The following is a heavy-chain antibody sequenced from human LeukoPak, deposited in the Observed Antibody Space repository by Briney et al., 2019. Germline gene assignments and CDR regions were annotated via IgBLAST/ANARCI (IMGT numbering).Heavy chain of an antibody. CDR3: ARLSSGYYLAY. Sequence: SETLSLTCAVYGGSFSGYYWSWIRQPPGKGLEWIGEINHSGSTNYNPSLKSRVTISVDTSNNQFSLKLSSVTAADTAVYYCARLSSGYYLAYWGQGTLVTVSS. V-gene: IGHV4-34*01. CDR1: GGSFSGYY. CDR2: INHSGST. D-gene: IGHD3-22*01. J-gene: IGHJ4*02.